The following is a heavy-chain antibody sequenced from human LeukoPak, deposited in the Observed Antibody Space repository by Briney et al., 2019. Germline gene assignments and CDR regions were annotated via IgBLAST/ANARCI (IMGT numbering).Heavy chain of an antibody. Sequence: SETLSLTCAVYGGSFSGYYWSWIRQPPGKGLEWIGEINHSGSTNSNPSLKSRVTISVDTSKNQFSLKLSSVTAADTAVYYCARVHIAVVSPIGNWFDPWGQGTLVTVSS. CDR1: GGSFSGYY. CDR2: INHSGST. V-gene: IGHV4-34*01. J-gene: IGHJ5*02. CDR3: ARVHIAVVSPIGNWFDP. D-gene: IGHD2-21*01.